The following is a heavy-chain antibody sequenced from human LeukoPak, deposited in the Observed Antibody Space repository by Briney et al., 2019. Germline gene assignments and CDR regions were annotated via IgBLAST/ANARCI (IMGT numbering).Heavy chain of an antibody. D-gene: IGHD3-10*01. Sequence: ASVKVSCKASGYTFTGYYMHWVRQAPGQGLEWMGWINLNSGGTNYAQKFQGRVTMTRDTSISTAYMELRRLRSDDTAMYYCATGGLYYYMDVWGKGATVTVSS. J-gene: IGHJ6*03. CDR3: ATGGLYYYMDV. CDR1: GYTFTGYY. CDR2: INLNSGGT. V-gene: IGHV1-2*02.